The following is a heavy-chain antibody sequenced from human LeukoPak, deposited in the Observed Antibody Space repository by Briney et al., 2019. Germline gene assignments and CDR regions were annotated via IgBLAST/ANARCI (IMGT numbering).Heavy chain of an antibody. CDR3: AKVFRSGDLFVSDS. D-gene: IGHD4-17*01. CDR2: ISSSSSTI. V-gene: IGHV3-48*01. Sequence: GGSLRLSCAASGFTFSSYSMNWVRQAPGKGLEWVSYISSSSSTIYYADSVKGRFTISRDNAKNSLYLQMNSLRAEDSAVYHCAKVFRSGDLFVSDSWGQGTLVTVSS. J-gene: IGHJ4*02. CDR1: GFTFSSYS.